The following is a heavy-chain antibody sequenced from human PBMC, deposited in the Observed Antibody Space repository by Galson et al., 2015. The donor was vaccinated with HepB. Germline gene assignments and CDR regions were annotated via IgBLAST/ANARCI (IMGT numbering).Heavy chain of an antibody. CDR1: GGSFSSYS. V-gene: IGHV1-69*04. CDR2: IIPLLGIV. CDR3: ARETGYYFGMDV. J-gene: IGHJ6*02. Sequence: SVKVSCKASGGSFSSYSITWVRQAPGQGLEWMGRIIPLLGIVSYAQKFQGRVTITADKSTNTAYMELSSLRSEDTALYYCARETGYYFGMDVWGQGTTVTVSS.